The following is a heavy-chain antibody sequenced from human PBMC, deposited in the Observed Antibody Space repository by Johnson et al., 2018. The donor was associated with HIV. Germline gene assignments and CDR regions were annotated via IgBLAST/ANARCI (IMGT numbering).Heavy chain of an antibody. CDR3: AKSPGGSGRAGGAFDI. D-gene: IGHD2-15*01. Sequence: DVQVVESGGGVVRPGGSLRLSCAASGFTFDDYGMSWVRQAPGKGLEWVSGINWNGGSTYYADSVKGRFTISRDNSQNSLYLRRNSLRAEDTALYCCAKSPGGSGRAGGAFDIWGQGTMVTVSS. V-gene: IGHV3-20*04. CDR1: GFTFDDYG. J-gene: IGHJ3*02. CDR2: INWNGGST.